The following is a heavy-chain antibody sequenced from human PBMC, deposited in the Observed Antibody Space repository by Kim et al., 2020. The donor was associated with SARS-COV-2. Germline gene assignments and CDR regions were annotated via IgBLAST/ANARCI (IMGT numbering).Heavy chain of an antibody. CDR3: ARDRDKAAAGTFDY. Sequence: NPSLRSRVTISVETSKNQFSLKLSSVTAADTAVYYCARDRDKAAAGTFDYWGQGTLVTVSS. D-gene: IGHD6-13*01. J-gene: IGHJ4*02. V-gene: IGHV4-39*07.